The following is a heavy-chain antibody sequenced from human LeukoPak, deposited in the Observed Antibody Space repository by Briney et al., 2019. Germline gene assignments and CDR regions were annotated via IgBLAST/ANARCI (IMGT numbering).Heavy chain of an antibody. Sequence: GGSLRLSCAVSGFMFSTYAMHWVRQAPARGLEWVAVISSDGADKYHAESGKGRFSISRDNSKNTVYLQMNSLGAEDTAVYYCAKSGCSGTRCYVNLWGQGTLVTVSS. CDR1: GFMFSTYA. CDR3: AKSGCSGTRCYVNL. V-gene: IGHV3-30*18. D-gene: IGHD2-2*01. CDR2: ISSDGADK. J-gene: IGHJ4*02.